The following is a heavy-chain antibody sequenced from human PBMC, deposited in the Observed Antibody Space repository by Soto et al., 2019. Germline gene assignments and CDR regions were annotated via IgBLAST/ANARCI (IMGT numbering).Heavy chain of an antibody. Sequence: SETLSLTCTVSGGSISSSSYYWGWIRQPPGKGLEWIGSIYYSGSTYYNPSLKSRVTISVDTSKNQFSLKLSSVTAADTAVYYCARQTVNYDFWSGYIWFDPWGQGTLVTVSS. V-gene: IGHV4-39*01. CDR1: GGSISSSSYY. D-gene: IGHD3-3*01. J-gene: IGHJ5*02. CDR3: ARQTVNYDFWSGYIWFDP. CDR2: IYYSGST.